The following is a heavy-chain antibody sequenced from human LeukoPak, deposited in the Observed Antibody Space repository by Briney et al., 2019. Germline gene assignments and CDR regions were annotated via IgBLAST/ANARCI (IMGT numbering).Heavy chain of an antibody. V-gene: IGHV3-23*01. Sequence: GRSLRLSCAASGFTFSSYAMSWVRQAPGKGLEWVSAISGSGGSTYYADSVKGRFTISRDNAKSILYLDVNRLRVEDTAVYFCAKMSWVATLMGAMDVWGPGTTVIVSS. CDR2: ISGSGGST. J-gene: IGHJ6*02. CDR1: GFTFSSYA. CDR3: AKMSWVATLMGAMDV. D-gene: IGHD2-8*01.